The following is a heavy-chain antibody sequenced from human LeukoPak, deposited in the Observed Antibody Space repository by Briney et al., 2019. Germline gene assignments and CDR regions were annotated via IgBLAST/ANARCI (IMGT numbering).Heavy chain of an antibody. D-gene: IGHD3-10*01. J-gene: IGHJ4*02. V-gene: IGHV3-23*01. Sequence: GGSLRLSCAASGFTFSSYAMSWVRQAPGKGLEWVSAISGSGGSTYYADSVKGRFTISRDNSKNTLYLQMNSLRAEDTAVYYCAKDARYYYGLGTPIGANFDYWGQGTLVTVSS. CDR3: AKDARYYYGLGTPIGANFDY. CDR2: ISGSGGST. CDR1: GFTFSSYA.